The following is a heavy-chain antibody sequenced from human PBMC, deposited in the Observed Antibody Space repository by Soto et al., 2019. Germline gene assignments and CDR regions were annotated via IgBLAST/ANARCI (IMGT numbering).Heavy chain of an antibody. D-gene: IGHD5-12*01. CDR2: IYYNDDR. CDR1: GFSFTTAGVA. J-gene: IGHJ5*01. Sequence: SGPTLVNPTQTLTLTCTFSGFSFTTAGVAVGWIRQTPGGALEWLTLIYYNDDRRFSPSLKTRLTITGDTSKNQVVLSLTNVDPGDTATYFCALSDGGYEIIYFDSRAQRIPV. CDR3: ALSDGGYEIIYFDS. V-gene: IGHV2-5*01.